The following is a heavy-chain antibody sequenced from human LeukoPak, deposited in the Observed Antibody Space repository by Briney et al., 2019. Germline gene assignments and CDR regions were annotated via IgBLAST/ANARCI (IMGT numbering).Heavy chain of an antibody. V-gene: IGHV1-69*04. CDR3: ARVHGSGSYYMALDY. D-gene: IGHD3-10*01. Sequence: SVKVSCKASGGTFSSYAISWVRQAPGQGLEWMGRIIPILGIANYAQKFQGRVTITADKSTSTAYMELSSLRSEDTAVYYCARVHGSGSYYMALDYWGQGTLVTVSS. J-gene: IGHJ4*02. CDR1: GGTFSSYA. CDR2: IIPILGIA.